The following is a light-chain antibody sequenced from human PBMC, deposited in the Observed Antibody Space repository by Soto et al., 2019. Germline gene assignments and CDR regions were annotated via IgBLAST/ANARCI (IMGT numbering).Light chain of an antibody. Sequence: VLTQPPSVSGAPGQRVTISCTGSSSNIGAGYDVHWYQQLPGTAPKLLIYGNSNRPSGVPDRFSGSKSGTSASLAITGLQAEDEADYYCQSYDSSLLKVFGGGTKLTVL. J-gene: IGLJ2*01. V-gene: IGLV1-40*01. CDR1: SSNIGAGYD. CDR2: GNS. CDR3: QSYDSSLLKV.